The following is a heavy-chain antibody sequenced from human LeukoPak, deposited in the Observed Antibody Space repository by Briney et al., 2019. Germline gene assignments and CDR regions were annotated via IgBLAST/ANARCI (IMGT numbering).Heavy chain of an antibody. CDR3: ARYGSGFYYMDV. CDR1: GFTFSDYY. Sequence: MSGGSLRLSCAASGFTFSDYYMGWIRQAPGKGLEWVSYISNSGSAIYDADSVKGRFTISRDNAKKSLYLQMSSLRAGDTAVYYCARYGSGFYYMDVWGKGTTVTVSS. CDR2: ISNSGSAI. V-gene: IGHV3-11*04. D-gene: IGHD3-10*01. J-gene: IGHJ6*03.